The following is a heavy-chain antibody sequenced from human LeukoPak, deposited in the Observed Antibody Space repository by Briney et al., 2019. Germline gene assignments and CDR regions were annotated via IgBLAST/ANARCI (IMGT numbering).Heavy chain of an antibody. V-gene: IGHV4-59*08. CDR3: ARHSSLLAWFDP. CDR2: IFHSGST. Sequence: SETLSPTCTVSGGSISSYYWSWIRQPPGKGLEWIGYIFHSGSTNYNPSLKSRVSMSVDTSKNQFSLRLSSVTAADTAVYYCARHSSLLAWFDPWGQGTLVTVSS. D-gene: IGHD1-26*01. CDR1: GGSISSYY. J-gene: IGHJ5*02.